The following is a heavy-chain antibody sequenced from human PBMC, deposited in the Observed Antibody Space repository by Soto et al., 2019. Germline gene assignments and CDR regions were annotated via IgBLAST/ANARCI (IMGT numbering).Heavy chain of an antibody. CDR1: GDRVSSNSAA. V-gene: IGHV6-1*01. CDR2: TYYRSKWYN. CDR3: ARDPNYYGSSGYHWFDP. J-gene: IGHJ5*02. Sequence: SQTLSLTCAISGDRVSSNSAAWNWIRQSPSRGLEWLGRTYYRSKWYNDYAVSVKSRITINPDTAKNQFSLQLNSVTPEDTAVYYCARDPNYYGSSGYHWFDPWGQGTLVTVSS. D-gene: IGHD3-22*01.